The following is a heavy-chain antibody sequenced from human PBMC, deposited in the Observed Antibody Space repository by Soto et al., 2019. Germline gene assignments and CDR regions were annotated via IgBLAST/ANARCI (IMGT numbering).Heavy chain of an antibody. CDR2: IYYSGST. Sequence: SETLSLTCTVSGGSISSGGYYWSWIRQHPGKGLEWIGYIYYSGSTYYNPSLKSRVTISVDTSKNQFSLKLSSVTAADTAVYYCAREWSARRDRNDWFNPWGQGTLVTVSS. CDR1: GGSISSGGYY. J-gene: IGHJ5*02. D-gene: IGHD2-15*01. CDR3: AREWSARRDRNDWFNP. V-gene: IGHV4-31*03.